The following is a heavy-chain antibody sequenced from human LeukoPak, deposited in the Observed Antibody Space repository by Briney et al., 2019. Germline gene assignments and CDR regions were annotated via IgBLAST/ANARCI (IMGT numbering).Heavy chain of an antibody. CDR2: ISGNSFWI. V-gene: IGHV3-21*01. CDR3: ARKVPSAQSDF. Sequence: PGGSLRLSCAVSGFTFSSYSMNWVRQAAGKGLEWVSAISGNSFWIYYADSVKGRFTISRDNAKNPLYLQMDSLRADDTAVYYCARKVPSAQSDFWGQGTLVTVSS. J-gene: IGHJ4*02. CDR1: GFTFSSYS.